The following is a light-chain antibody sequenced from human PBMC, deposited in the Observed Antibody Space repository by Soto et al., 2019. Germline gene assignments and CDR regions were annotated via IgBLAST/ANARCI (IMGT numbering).Light chain of an antibody. CDR2: DAS. Sequence: EIVLTQSPGTLSLSPGERATLSSRASQSVSSSYLAWYQQKPGQAPSLLIYDASSRATAIPDRFSGSESGTDLTLTISSSAPEDFAVYYCKQYGNSPQQTFGQGTNVHSK. CDR3: KQYGNSPQQT. CDR1: QSVSSSY. V-gene: IGKV3-20*01. J-gene: IGKJ1*01.